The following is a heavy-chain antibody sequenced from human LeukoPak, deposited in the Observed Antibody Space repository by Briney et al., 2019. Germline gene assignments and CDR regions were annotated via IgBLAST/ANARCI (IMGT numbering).Heavy chain of an antibody. Sequence: ASVRVSSKASGDTFTIYTISCGRQAPGEGGEWRGRIIPILGIANYAQKCQGRVTITADKSTSTAYTELSSLRSEDTAVYYCARGDGYNSNDWGQGTLVTVSS. D-gene: IGHD5-24*01. V-gene: IGHV1-69*02. J-gene: IGHJ4*02. CDR1: GDTFTIYT. CDR3: ARGDGYNSND. CDR2: IIPILGIA.